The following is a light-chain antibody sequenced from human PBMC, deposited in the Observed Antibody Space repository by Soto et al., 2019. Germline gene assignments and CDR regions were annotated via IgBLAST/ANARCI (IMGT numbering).Light chain of an antibody. J-gene: IGLJ2*01. V-gene: IGLV4-69*01. CDR3: QNWGTGIGV. CDR1: SGHSSYA. CDR2: LNSDGSH. Sequence: QLVLTQSPSASASLGASVKLTCTLSSGHSSYAIAWHQQQPEKGPRYLMKLNSDGSHSKGDGIPDRFSGSSSGAERYLTISSLHSEDAADYYCQNWGTGIGVFGGGTKLTVL.